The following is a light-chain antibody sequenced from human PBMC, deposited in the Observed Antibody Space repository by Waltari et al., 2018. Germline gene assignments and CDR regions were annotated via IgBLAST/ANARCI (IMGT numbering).Light chain of an antibody. CDR2: DVF. V-gene: IGLV2-14*03. Sequence: QSALTQPASVSGSPGQSISISCTGISSDVGGFNFVSWYKQHPGKAPKLMIYDVFNRPSGVSTRFSGSKSDNAASLAISGLQAEDEAVYYCSSYTASPPHVVFGGGTKVTVL. CDR3: SSYTASPPHVV. J-gene: IGLJ2*01. CDR1: SSDVGGFNF.